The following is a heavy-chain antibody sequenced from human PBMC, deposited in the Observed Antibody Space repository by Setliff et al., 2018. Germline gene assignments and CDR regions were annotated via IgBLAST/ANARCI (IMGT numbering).Heavy chain of an antibody. CDR1: GYSFSTYA. CDR2: INGGNGNT. J-gene: IGHJ3*02. D-gene: IGHD3-16*01. Sequence: ASVKVSCKASGYSFSTYAMHWVRQAPGQRLEWMGWINGGNGNTKYSQKFQGRITMTSDTSISTAYMELGRLRSDDTAVYFCARDGGGDSDAFDIWGQGTMVTVSS. CDR3: ARDGGGDSDAFDI. V-gene: IGHV1-3*01.